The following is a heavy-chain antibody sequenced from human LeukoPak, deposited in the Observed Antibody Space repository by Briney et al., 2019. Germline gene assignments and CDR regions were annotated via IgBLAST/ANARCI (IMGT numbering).Heavy chain of an antibody. V-gene: IGHV4-59*01. CDR2: IYYSGST. CDR1: GGSLSSYY. J-gene: IGHJ3*02. D-gene: IGHD4-23*01. Sequence: SETLSLTCTVSGGSLSSYYWSWIRQPPGKGLEWIGYIYYSGSTNYNPSPKSRVTISVDSSKTQFSLKLSSVTAADTAVYYCARSGLRWNDAFDIWGQGTMVTVSS. CDR3: ARSGLRWNDAFDI.